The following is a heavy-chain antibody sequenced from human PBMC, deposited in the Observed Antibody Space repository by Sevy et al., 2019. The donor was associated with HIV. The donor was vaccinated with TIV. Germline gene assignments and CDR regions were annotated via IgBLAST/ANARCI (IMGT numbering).Heavy chain of an antibody. Sequence: GGSLRLSCAASGFTFSSYGMHWVRQAPGKGLEWVAVISCDGSNKYYADSVKGRFTISRDNSKNTLYLQMNSLRAEDTAMYYCAKSGRGVAARPTPFDYWGQGTLVTVSS. J-gene: IGHJ4*02. D-gene: IGHD6-6*01. V-gene: IGHV3-30*18. CDR1: GFTFSSYG. CDR2: ISCDGSNK. CDR3: AKSGRGVAARPTPFDY.